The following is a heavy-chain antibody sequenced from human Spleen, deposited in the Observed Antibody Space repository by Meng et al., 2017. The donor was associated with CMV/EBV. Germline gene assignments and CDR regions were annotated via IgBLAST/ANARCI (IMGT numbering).Heavy chain of an antibody. Sequence: ASVKVSCKTSGYTFTNYGINWVRQAPGQGLEWMGWISTYNGNTNYAQKFQGRVTMTTDTSTSTVYMELSSLRSEDTAVYYCASTLRGGWPLYDMDVWGQGTTVTVSS. CDR3: ASTLRGGWPLYDMDV. CDR1: GYTFTNYG. CDR2: ISTYNGNT. J-gene: IGHJ6*02. V-gene: IGHV1-18*01. D-gene: IGHD6-19*01.